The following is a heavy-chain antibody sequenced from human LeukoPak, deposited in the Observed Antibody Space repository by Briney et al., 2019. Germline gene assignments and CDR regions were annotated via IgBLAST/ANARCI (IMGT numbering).Heavy chain of an antibody. CDR2: ISGSGGST. CDR1: GFTFSSYA. Sequence: PGGSLRLSCAASGFTFSSYAMSWVRQAPGKGLEWVAAISGSGGSTYDADSVKGRFTISRDNSKNTLYLQMNSLRAEDTAVYYCAKKPQWLTTGYFQHWGQGTLVTVSS. J-gene: IGHJ1*01. V-gene: IGHV3-23*01. D-gene: IGHD6-19*01. CDR3: AKKPQWLTTGYFQH.